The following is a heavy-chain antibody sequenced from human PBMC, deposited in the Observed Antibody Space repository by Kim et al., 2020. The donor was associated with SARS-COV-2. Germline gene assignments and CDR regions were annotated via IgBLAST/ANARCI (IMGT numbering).Heavy chain of an antibody. D-gene: IGHD2-15*01. V-gene: IGHV4-4*02. Sequence: NPSRESRVTISVNETKNQFSLKLSSVTAEETAVYYCARESSKAAINAFDYWGQGTLVTVSS. CDR3: ARESSKAAINAFDY. J-gene: IGHJ4*02.